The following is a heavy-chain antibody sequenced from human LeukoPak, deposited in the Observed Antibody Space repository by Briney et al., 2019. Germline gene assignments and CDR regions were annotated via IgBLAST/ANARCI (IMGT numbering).Heavy chain of an antibody. D-gene: IGHD5-12*01. CDR2: IDPKTGGT. CDR3: ARYPNSGYVEQQSA. Sequence: ASVKVSCKASGDTFTGYYMHWVRQAPGQGLEWMGWIDPKTGGTNYAQKFLGRVTMTRDTSISTAYMELSRVRSDDTAVFYCARYPNSGYVEQQSAWAQGTLVTVSS. CDR1: GDTFTGYY. J-gene: IGHJ5*02. V-gene: IGHV1-2*02.